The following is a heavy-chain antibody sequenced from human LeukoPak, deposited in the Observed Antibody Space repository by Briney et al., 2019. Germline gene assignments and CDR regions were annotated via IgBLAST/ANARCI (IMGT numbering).Heavy chain of an antibody. J-gene: IGHJ6*03. CDR1: GFTFSSYG. Sequence: PGGSLRLSCAASGFTFSSYGMHWVRQAPGKGLEWVAFIRYDGSNKYYADSAKGRFTISRDNSKNTLYLQMNSLRAEDTAVYYCAKDLSNGEDYMDVWGKGTTVTVSS. CDR2: IRYDGSNK. CDR3: AKDLSNGEDYMDV. V-gene: IGHV3-30*02. D-gene: IGHD3-10*01.